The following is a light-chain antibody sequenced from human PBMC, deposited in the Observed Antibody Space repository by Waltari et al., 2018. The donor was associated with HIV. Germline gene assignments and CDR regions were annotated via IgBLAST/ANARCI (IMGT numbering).Light chain of an antibody. CDR1: SSAVGSYNS. J-gene: IGLJ1*01. CDR2: DVS. Sequence: QSALTQPASVSGFPGQSITLSCTGSSSAVGSYNSVSWYQQHPGKAPKLLIYDVSKRPSGVSNRFSGSKSGNTASLTISGLQAEDEADYYCCSYAGSNTYLFGTGTEVTVL. CDR3: CSYAGSNTYL. V-gene: IGLV2-23*02.